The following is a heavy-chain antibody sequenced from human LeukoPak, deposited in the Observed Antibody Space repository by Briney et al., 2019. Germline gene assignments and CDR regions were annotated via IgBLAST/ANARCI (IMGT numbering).Heavy chain of an antibody. D-gene: IGHD5-24*01. CDR3: ARDWVYKIDY. CDR1: GFTFSSYV. V-gene: IGHV3-74*01. CDR2: ISHDGII. Sequence: GGSLRLSCETAGFTFSSYVMYWVRRTPGKGLVWVSRISHDGIISYADSVKGRFIISRDNAKNTLILQMNSLRVEDTAVYYCARDWVYKIDYWGRGTLVTVSS. J-gene: IGHJ4*02.